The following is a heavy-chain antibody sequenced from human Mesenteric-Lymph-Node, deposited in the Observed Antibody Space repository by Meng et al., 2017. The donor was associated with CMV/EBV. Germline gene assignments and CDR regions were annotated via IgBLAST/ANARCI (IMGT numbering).Heavy chain of an antibody. D-gene: IGHD4-23*01. J-gene: IGHJ5*02. CDR2: ISGSGSTT. V-gene: IGHV3-23*01. Sequence: GESLKISCAASGFTFSSYAMSWVRQAPGKGLEWVSAISGSGSTTYYADSVKGRFTISRDNSKNTLYLQMNSLRAEDMAVYYCARGLSTVGIAGSWCDPWGQGTLVTVSS. CDR3: ARGLSTVGIAGSWCDP. CDR1: GFTFSSYA.